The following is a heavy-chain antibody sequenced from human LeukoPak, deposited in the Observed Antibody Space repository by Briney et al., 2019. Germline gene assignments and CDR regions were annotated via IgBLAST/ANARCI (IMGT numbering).Heavy chain of an antibody. CDR2: MDPNSGST. J-gene: IGHJ5*02. V-gene: IGHV1-8*02. Sequence: ASVKVSCKASGYTFTSYEINWVRQATGQGLEWVAWMDPNSGSTGYAQKFQGRVTLTRNTSISTAYMELSSLTSEDTAVYYCARRMITFGGVIVIPVYWFDPWGQGTLVTVSS. CDR1: GYTFTSYE. D-gene: IGHD3-16*02. CDR3: ARRMITFGGVIVIPVYWFDP.